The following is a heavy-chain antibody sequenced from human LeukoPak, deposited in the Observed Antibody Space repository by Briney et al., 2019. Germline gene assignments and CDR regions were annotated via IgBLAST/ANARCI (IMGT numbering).Heavy chain of an antibody. V-gene: IGHV4-59*01. D-gene: IGHD6-13*01. CDR2: IYYSGST. CDR3: ARHSFTYTVAADIDY. J-gene: IGHJ4*02. CDR1: GGSISSYY. Sequence: NPSETLSLTCTVSGGSISSYYWSWIRQPPGKGLEWIGYIYYSGSTNYNPSLKSRVTISVDTSKNQFSLKLSSVTAADTAVYYCARHSFTYTVAADIDYWGQGTLVTVSS.